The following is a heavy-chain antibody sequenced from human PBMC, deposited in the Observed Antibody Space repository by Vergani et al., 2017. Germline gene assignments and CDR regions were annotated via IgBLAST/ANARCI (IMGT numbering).Heavy chain of an antibody. V-gene: IGHV3-30*02. CDR2: IRYDGSNN. Sequence: QVQLVESGGGVVQPGGSLRLSCAASGFTFSSYGMHWVRQAPGKGLEWVAFIRYDGSNNYYAASVKGRFTISRDNSKNTLYLQMNSLRAEDTAVYYCATTTRQGYGDYCDAFDIWGQGTMVTVSS. CDR3: ATTTRQGYGDYCDAFDI. CDR1: GFTFSSYG. J-gene: IGHJ3*02. D-gene: IGHD4-17*01.